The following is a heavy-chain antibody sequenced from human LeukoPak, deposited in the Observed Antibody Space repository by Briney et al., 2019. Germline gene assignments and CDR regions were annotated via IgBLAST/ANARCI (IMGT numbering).Heavy chain of an antibody. V-gene: IGHV3-9*01. D-gene: IGHD1-26*01. Sequence: PGGSLRLSCATSGFTFDDYPMHWVRQAPGKGLEWVSTISWNSGSIGYADSVKGRFTISRDNSKNTLYLQMHSLRAEDTAVYYCAKGLRGIYDYWGQGTLVTVSS. J-gene: IGHJ4*02. CDR1: GFTFDDYP. CDR2: ISWNSGSI. CDR3: AKGLRGIYDY.